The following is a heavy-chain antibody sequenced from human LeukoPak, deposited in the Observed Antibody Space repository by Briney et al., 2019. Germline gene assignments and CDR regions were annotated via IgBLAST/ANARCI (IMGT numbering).Heavy chain of an antibody. D-gene: IGHD3-22*01. CDR1: GFISDDYA. V-gene: IGHV3-9*02. Sequence: GGSLRLSCVASGFISDDYAMHWVRQAPGKGLEWVSRISWNNDTIAYADSVKGRFTISRDNAKNSLYLQMNSLKTEDMALYYCAKDADSSGDDAFDIWGQGTMVTVSS. CDR2: ISWNNDTI. CDR3: AKDADSSGDDAFDI. J-gene: IGHJ3*02.